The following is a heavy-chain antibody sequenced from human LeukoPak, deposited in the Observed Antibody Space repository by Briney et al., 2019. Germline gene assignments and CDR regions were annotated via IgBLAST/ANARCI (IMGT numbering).Heavy chain of an antibody. CDR2: FDPEDGET. J-gene: IGHJ5*02. CDR1: GYTLTELS. Sequence: GASVKVSCKVSGYTLTELSMHWVRQAPGKGLEWMGGFDPEDGETIYAQKFQGRVTMTEDTSTDTAYMELSSLRSEDTAVYYCATARIVAPATSFSWFDPWGQGTLVTVSS. D-gene: IGHD2/OR15-2a*01. CDR3: ATARIVAPATSFSWFDP. V-gene: IGHV1-24*01.